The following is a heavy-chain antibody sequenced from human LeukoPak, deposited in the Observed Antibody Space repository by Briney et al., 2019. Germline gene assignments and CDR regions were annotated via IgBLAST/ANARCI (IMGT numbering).Heavy chain of an antibody. CDR2: ISGSGGST. CDR3: AKGPYCSSTSCYVPFGY. D-gene: IGHD2-2*01. CDR1: GFTFSSYA. V-gene: IGHV3-23*01. J-gene: IGHJ4*02. Sequence: GGSLRLSCAASGFTFSSYAMSWVRQAPGKGLEWVSAISGSGGSTYYADSVKGRFTISRDNSKNTLYLQMNSLRAEDTAVYYCAKGPYCSSTSCYVPFGYWGQGTLVTVSS.